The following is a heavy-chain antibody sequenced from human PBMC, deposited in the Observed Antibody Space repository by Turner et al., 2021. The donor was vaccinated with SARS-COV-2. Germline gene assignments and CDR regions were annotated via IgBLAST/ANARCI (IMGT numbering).Heavy chain of an antibody. V-gene: IGHV3-9*01. Sequence: EVQLVESGGGLVQPGRSLRLSCAASGFTFDDYAMHWVRQAPGKGLEWVSGISWNSGSIGYADSVKGRFTISRDNAKNSLYLQMNSLRAEDTAVYYCARLHTSSWYFDYWGQGTLVTVSS. CDR3: ARLHTSSWYFDY. D-gene: IGHD6-13*01. J-gene: IGHJ4*02. CDR2: ISWNSGSI. CDR1: GFTFDDYA.